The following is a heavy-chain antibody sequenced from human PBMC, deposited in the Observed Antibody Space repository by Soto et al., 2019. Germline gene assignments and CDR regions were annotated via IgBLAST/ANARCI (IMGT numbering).Heavy chain of an antibody. D-gene: IGHD6-19*01. J-gene: IGHJ4*02. CDR1: GFTFSSYG. Sequence: QVQLVESGGGVVQPWRSLRLSCAASGFTFSSYGMHWVRQAPGKGLAWVAVIWYDGSNKYYADSVKGRFTISRDNSKNTLYLHMTSLRAEDTAVYYCARDPTNHPRIAVAGQDYWGQGTLVTVSS. CDR3: ARDPTNHPRIAVAGQDY. V-gene: IGHV3-33*01. CDR2: IWYDGSNK.